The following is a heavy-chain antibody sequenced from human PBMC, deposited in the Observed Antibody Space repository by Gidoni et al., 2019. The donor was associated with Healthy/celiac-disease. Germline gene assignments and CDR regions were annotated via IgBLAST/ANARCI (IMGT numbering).Heavy chain of an antibody. CDR1: GFTFSSYG. D-gene: IGHD4-17*01. V-gene: IGHV3-33*01. J-gene: IGHJ4*02. Sequence: QVQLVESAGGVVQPGRSLRLSCAASGFTFSSYGMHWGRQAPDKGREWVAVIWSDGSNKYYADSVKGRFTISRDNSKNTLYLQMNSLRAEDTAVYYCARGHGDSKGYYFDYWGQGTLVTVSS. CDR2: IWSDGSNK. CDR3: ARGHGDSKGYYFDY.